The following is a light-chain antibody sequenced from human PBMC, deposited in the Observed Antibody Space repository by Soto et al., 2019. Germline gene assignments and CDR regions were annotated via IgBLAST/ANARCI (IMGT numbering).Light chain of an antibody. CDR1: QGIDSW. CDR2: AAS. J-gene: IGKJ4*01. CDR3: QQGIHFPLA. Sequence: DIPVTQFPSSVSASVGDRVTITCRASQGIDSWLAWYQQRPGEAPKLLIYAASNLQSGVPTRFSGSGFGTDFTLTITSLQPEDSATYYCQQGIHFPLAFGGGTKVEVK. V-gene: IGKV1-12*01.